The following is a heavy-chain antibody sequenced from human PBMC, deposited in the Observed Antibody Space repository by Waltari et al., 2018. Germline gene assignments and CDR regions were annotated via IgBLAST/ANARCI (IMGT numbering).Heavy chain of an antibody. CDR1: GGSFSGYY. CDR3: ARVIGAGLFDY. V-gene: IGHV4-34*01. CDR2: INHSGST. J-gene: IGHJ4*02. D-gene: IGHD3-16*02. Sequence: QVQLQQWGAGLLKPSETLSLTCAVYGGSFSGYYWSWIRQPPGKGLEWIGEINHSGSTNYNPSLKSRVTISVDTSKNQFSLKLSSVTAADTAVYYCARVIGAGLFDYWGQGTLVTVSS.